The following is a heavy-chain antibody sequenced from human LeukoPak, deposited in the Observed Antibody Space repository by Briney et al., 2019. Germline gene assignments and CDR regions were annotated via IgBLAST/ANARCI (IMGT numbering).Heavy chain of an antibody. J-gene: IGHJ4*02. D-gene: IGHD4-17*01. Sequence: GGSLRLSCAASGFTFSSYAMSWVRQAPGKGLEWVSAISGSGGSTYYADSVKGRFTISRDNATNSLYLQMNSLRAEDTALYYCARLRGGAYWGQGTLVTVSS. V-gene: IGHV3-23*01. CDR3: ARLRGGAY. CDR2: ISGSGGST. CDR1: GFTFSSYA.